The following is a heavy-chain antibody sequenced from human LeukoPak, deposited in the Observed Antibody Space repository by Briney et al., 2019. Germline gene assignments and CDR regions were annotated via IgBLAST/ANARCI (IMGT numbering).Heavy chain of an antibody. CDR2: IYYSGST. J-gene: IGHJ4*02. D-gene: IGHD6-19*01. V-gene: IGHV4-59*08. CDR3: VRGSGWYLY. CDR1: GGSISGSY. Sequence: SETLSLTCAVSGGSISGSYWCWIRQPPGKGLEWIGYIYYSGSTNYNPSLNSRVTISVDTSKNQFSLKLSSVTAADTAVYYCVRGSGWYLYWGQGTLVTVSS.